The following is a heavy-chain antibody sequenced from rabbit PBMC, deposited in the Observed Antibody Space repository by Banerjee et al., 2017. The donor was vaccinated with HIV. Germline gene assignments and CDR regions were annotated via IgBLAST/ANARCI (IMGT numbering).Heavy chain of an antibody. V-gene: IGHV1S7*01. CDR2: IDPIFGST. J-gene: IGHJ4*01. D-gene: IGHD1-1*01. CDR1: GFSLNSYG. CDR3: VRDGSSGSYPL. Sequence: GFSLNSYGVSWVRQAPGKGLEWIGYIDPIFGSTDYATWVNGRFTISSHNAQNTLYLQLNSLTAADTATYFCVRDGSSGSYPLWGPGTLVTVS.